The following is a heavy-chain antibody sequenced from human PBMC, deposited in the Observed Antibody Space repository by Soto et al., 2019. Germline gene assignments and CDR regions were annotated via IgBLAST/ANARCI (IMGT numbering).Heavy chain of an antibody. V-gene: IGHV3-21*01. J-gene: IGHJ4*02. CDR3: ARSFGGVINFDH. CDR1: GFTFSSYS. CDR2: ISSSSSYI. D-gene: IGHD3-16*02. Sequence: EVQLVESGGGLVKPGGSLRLSCAGPGFTFSSYSMNWVRQAPGKGLEWVSSISSSSSYIYYADSVKGRFTISRDNAKNSLYLQMNSLRAEDTAVYYCARSFGGVINFDHWGQGTLVTVSS.